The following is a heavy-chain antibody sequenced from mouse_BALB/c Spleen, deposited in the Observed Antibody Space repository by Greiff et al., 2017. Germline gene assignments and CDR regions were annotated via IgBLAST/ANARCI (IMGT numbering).Heavy chain of an antibody. CDR3: TVNGSSNWYFDV. Sequence: EVQLQQSGTVLARPGASVKMSCKASGYSFTSYWMHWVKQRPGQGLEWIGAIYPGNSDTSYNQKFKGKAKLTAVTSASTAYMELSSLTNEDSAVYYCTVNGSSNWYFDVWGAGTTVTVSS. CDR1: GYSFTSYW. V-gene: IGHV1-5*01. CDR2: IYPGNSDT. J-gene: IGHJ1*01. D-gene: IGHD1-1*01.